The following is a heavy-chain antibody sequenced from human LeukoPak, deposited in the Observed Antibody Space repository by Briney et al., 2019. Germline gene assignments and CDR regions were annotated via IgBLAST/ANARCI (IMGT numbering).Heavy chain of an antibody. J-gene: IGHJ6*02. Sequence: ASVKVSCKASGYTFTSYAMHWVRQAPGQRLEWMGWISAYNGNTNYAQKLQGRVTMTTDTSTSTAYMELRSLRSDDTAVYYCARDQASMVRGVRYYYGMDVWGQGTTVTVSS. CDR1: GYTFTSYA. D-gene: IGHD3-10*01. CDR3: ARDQASMVRGVRYYYGMDV. V-gene: IGHV1-18*01. CDR2: ISAYNGNT.